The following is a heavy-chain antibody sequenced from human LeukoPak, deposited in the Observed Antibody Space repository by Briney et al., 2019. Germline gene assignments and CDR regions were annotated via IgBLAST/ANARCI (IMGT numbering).Heavy chain of an antibody. D-gene: IGHD6-25*01. CDR3: ARGGGYRLDY. J-gene: IGHJ4*02. CDR1: GFTFRGYG. Sequence: GGSLRLSCAASGFTFRGYGVHWFRQTPGKGLEWVSAIETDGSATTYADSVEGRFSISRDNAKNILYLQMNSLRVEDTAVYYCARGGGYRLDYWGQGTLVTVSS. V-gene: IGHV3-74*01. CDR2: IETDGSAT.